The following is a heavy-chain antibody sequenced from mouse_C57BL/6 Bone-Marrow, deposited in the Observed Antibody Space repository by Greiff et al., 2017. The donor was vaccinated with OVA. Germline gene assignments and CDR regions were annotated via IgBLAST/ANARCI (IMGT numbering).Heavy chain of an antibody. J-gene: IGHJ2*01. CDR1: GYTFTSYW. V-gene: IGHV1-59*01. CDR3: ARLNREYGIDY. D-gene: IGHD2-1*01. Sequence: VQLQQPGAELVRPGTSVTLSCKASGYTFTSYWMHWVKQRPGQGLEWIGVIDPSDSYTNYNQKFKGKATLTVDTSSSTAYMQLSSLTSEDSAVYYCARLNREYGIDYWGQGTTLTVSS. CDR2: IDPSDSYT.